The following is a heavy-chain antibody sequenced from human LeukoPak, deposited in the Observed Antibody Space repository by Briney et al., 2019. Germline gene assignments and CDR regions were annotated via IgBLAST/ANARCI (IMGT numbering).Heavy chain of an antibody. Sequence: RASVKVSCKASGYTFTGYYMHWVRQAPGQGLEWIGWINPNTGGTNYAQKFEGRVIMTRDTSGTVYLEVRRLTSDDTAIYFCARDAQFTVVVPAAKLNYMDVWGTGTTVIVSS. CDR3: ARDAQFTVVVPAAKLNYMDV. J-gene: IGHJ6*03. CDR2: INPNTGGT. D-gene: IGHD2-2*01. CDR1: GYTFTGYY. V-gene: IGHV1-2*02.